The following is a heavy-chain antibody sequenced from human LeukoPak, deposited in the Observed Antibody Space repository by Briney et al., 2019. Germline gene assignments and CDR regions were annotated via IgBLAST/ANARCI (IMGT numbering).Heavy chain of an antibody. CDR2: TSYDGSDK. CDR1: GFTFNNYG. J-gene: IGHJ2*01. Sequence: PGGSLRLSCAASGFTFNNYGMLWVRQAPGKGLEWVAVTSYDGSDKHHADPVKGRFAIARDNSKNTLYLQMNSLRTEDTAVYYCEKLATQGELVLSWYFDFGGRGPLVTVSS. CDR3: EKLATQGELVLSWYFDF. V-gene: IGHV3-30*18. D-gene: IGHD1-26*01.